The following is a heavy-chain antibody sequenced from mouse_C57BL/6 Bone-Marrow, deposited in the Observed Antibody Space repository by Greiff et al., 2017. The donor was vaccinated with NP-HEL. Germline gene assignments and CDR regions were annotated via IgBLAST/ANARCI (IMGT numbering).Heavy chain of an antibody. CDR3: AMGGSSGYFDV. CDR1: GFTFSDYG. Sequence: EVQGVESGGGLVQPGGSLKLSCAASGFTFSDYGMAWVRQAPRKGPEWVAFISNLAYSIYYADTVTGRFTISRENAKNTLYLEMSSLRSEDTAMYYCAMGGSSGYFDVWGTGTTVTVSS. V-gene: IGHV5-15*01. D-gene: IGHD1-1*01. J-gene: IGHJ1*03. CDR2: ISNLAYSI.